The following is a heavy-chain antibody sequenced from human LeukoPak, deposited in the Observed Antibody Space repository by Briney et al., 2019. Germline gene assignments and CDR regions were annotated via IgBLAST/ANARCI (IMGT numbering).Heavy chain of an antibody. CDR1: GFTFSDYY. V-gene: IGHV3-11*06. Sequence: GGSLRLSCAASGFTFSDYYMSWIRQAPGKGLEWVSYISSSSYTNYADSVKGRFTISRDNAKNSLYLQMNSLRAEDTAVYYCARDGVGRYDILTGYYFYWGQGTLVTVSS. CDR2: ISSSSYT. J-gene: IGHJ4*02. CDR3: ARDGVGRYDILTGYYFY. D-gene: IGHD3-9*01.